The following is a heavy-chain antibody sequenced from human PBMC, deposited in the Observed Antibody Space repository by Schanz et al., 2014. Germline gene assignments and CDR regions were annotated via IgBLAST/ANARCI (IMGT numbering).Heavy chain of an antibody. CDR2: LTEGGGGT. Sequence: EVQLLESGGGLAQPGGSLRLACAASGFNFNTYAMSWVRQAPGKGLEWVSGLTEGGGGTYYTDAVKGRFTISRDSSKNTLYLQMNSLRADDTAVYFCARDRAAGYYDSGMSYYYYGMDVWGQGTTVTVSS. CDR3: ARDRAAGYYDSGMSYYYYGMDV. D-gene: IGHD3-10*01. CDR1: GFNFNTYA. V-gene: IGHV3-23*01. J-gene: IGHJ6*02.